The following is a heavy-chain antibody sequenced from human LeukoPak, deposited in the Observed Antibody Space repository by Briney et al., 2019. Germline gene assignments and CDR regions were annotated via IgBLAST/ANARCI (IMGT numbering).Heavy chain of an antibody. V-gene: IGHV3-53*01. CDR3: ARAVGGYKHFDY. CDR2: IYSGGST. CDR1: GFTVSSNY. D-gene: IGHD5-24*01. Sequence: GGSLRLSCAASGFTVSSNYMSWVRQAPGKGLEWVSVIYSGGSTYYADSVKGRFTISRDNSKNTLYLQMNSLRAEDTAVYYCARAVGGYKHFDYWGQGTLVTVSS. J-gene: IGHJ4*02.